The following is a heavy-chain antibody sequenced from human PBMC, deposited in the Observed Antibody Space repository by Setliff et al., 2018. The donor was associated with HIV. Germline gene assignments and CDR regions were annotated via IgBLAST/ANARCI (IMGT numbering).Heavy chain of an antibody. D-gene: IGHD6-13*01. CDR3: VRRATAAEVFDY. J-gene: IGHJ4*02. CDR2: INAGNGDT. CDR1: GYTFTDYP. V-gene: IGHV1-3*01. Sequence: GASVKVSCKASGYTFTDYPVHWVRQAPGQRLEWMGWINAGNGDTKFSEKFQGRVTITRDTSANTAYMELSNLRSEDTAVYYCVRRATAAEVFDYWGQGTLVTVSS.